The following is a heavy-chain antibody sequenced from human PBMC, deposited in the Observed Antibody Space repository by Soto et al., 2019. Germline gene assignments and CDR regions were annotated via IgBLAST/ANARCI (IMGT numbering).Heavy chain of an antibody. CDR3: ARADYDFWSGYYGGQNWFDP. J-gene: IGHJ5*02. D-gene: IGHD3-3*01. CDR1: GFTFSSYS. Sequence: KTGGSLRLSCAASGFTFSSYSMNWVRQAPGKGLEWVSSISSSSSYIYYADSVKGRFTIPRDNAKNSLYLQMNSLRAEDTAVYYCARADYDFWSGYYGGQNWFDPWGQGTLVTVSS. CDR2: ISSSSSYI. V-gene: IGHV3-21*01.